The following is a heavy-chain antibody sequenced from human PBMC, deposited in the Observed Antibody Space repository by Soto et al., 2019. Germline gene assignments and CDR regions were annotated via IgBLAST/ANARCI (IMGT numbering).Heavy chain of an antibody. CDR1: GGSISSSNW. Sequence: SLTCAVSGGSISSSNWWSWVRQPPGKGLEWIGEIYHSGSTNYNPSLKSRVTISVDKSKNQFSLKLSSVTAADTAVYYCARVWFGEYHYGMDVWGQETTVTVSS. CDR2: IYHSGST. J-gene: IGHJ6*02. V-gene: IGHV4-4*02. CDR3: ARVWFGEYHYGMDV. D-gene: IGHD3-10*01.